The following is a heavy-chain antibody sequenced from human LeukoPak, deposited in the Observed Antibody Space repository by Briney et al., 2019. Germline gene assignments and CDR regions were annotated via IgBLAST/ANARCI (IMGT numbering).Heavy chain of an antibody. CDR2: IYPGDSEI. CDR3: ARQPYTFDGYEVTFGN. Sequence: GGSLKISCQASGYNFTTSWIAWVRQMPEKGLEWMGIIYPGDSEIKYSPSFRGQVIIAVDRSVTTAYLQWSSLKASDTAMYYCARQPYTFDGYEVTFGNWGHGTQVTVSS. V-gene: IGHV5-51*01. J-gene: IGHJ4*01. CDR1: GYNFTTSW. D-gene: IGHD5-12*01.